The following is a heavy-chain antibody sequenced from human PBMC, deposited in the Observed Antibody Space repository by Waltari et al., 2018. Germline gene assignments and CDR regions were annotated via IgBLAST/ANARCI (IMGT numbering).Heavy chain of an antibody. Sequence: TGQGLEWMGWMNPNSGNTGYAQKFQGRVTMTRNTSISTAYMELSSLRSEDTAVYYCAREWGGYSYYYYYMDVWGKGTTVTVSS. CDR3: AREWGGYSYYYYYMDV. CDR2: MNPNSGNT. J-gene: IGHJ6*03. V-gene: IGHV1-8*01. D-gene: IGHD1-26*01.